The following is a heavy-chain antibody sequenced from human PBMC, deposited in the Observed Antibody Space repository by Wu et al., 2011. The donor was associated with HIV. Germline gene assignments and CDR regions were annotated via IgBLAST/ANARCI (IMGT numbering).Heavy chain of an antibody. D-gene: IGHD2-2*02. CDR2: INPSGGST. J-gene: IGHJ3*02. CDR1: GYTFTSYY. CDR3: ARAGANVVVPAAILGDAFDI. Sequence: QVQLVQSGAEVKKPGASVKVSCKASGYTFTSYYMHWVRQAPGQGLEWMGIINPSGGSTSYAQKFQGRVTITADESTSTAYMELSSLRSEDTAVYYCARAGANVVVPAAILGDAFDIWGQGTMVTVSS. V-gene: IGHV1-46*01.